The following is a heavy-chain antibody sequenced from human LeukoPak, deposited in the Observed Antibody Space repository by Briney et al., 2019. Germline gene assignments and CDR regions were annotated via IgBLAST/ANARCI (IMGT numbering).Heavy chain of an antibody. CDR2: IKQDGSEK. J-gene: IGHJ4*02. V-gene: IGHV3-7*04. CDR1: GFTFNSYW. D-gene: IGHD7-27*01. CDR3: ARHSPLWGY. Sequence: GGSLRLSCAASGFTFNSYWMTGVRQAPGKGLEWVASIKQDGSEKYYVDSVKGRFTISRDNAKSSLYLQMNSLRAEDTALYYCARHSPLWGYWGQGTLVTVSS.